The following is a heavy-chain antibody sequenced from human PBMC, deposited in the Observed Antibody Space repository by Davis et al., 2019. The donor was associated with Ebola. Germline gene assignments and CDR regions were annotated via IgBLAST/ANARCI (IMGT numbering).Heavy chain of an antibody. Sequence: ASVKVSCKTSGYSFTTYSITWVRQAPGQGLEWMGWINTNTGNPTYAQGFTGRFAFSLDTSATMAYLQISNLRAEDTATYYCVRDATDGYNWSHWGQGTLVTVSS. J-gene: IGHJ4*02. D-gene: IGHD5-24*01. CDR1: GYSFTTYS. CDR3: VRDATDGYNWSH. V-gene: IGHV7-4-1*04. CDR2: INTNTGNP.